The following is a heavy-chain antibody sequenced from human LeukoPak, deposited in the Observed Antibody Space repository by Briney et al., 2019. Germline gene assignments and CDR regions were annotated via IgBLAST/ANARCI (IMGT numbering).Heavy chain of an antibody. V-gene: IGHV5-51*01. CDR1: GYSFTSYW. J-gene: IGHJ6*02. D-gene: IGHD4-11*01. CDR2: IYPGDSDT. CDR3: ASPPYSNSGGMDV. Sequence: GESLKISCKGSGYSFTSYWIGWVRQLPGKGLEWMGIIYPGDSDTRYSPSFQGQVPISADKSIRTAYLQWSSLKAPDTAMYYCASPPYSNSGGMDVWGQGTTVTVSS.